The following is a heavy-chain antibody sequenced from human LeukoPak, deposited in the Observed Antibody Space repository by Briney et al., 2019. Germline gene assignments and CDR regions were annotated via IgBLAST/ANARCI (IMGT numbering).Heavy chain of an antibody. V-gene: IGHV3-7*01. Sequence: GGSLRLSCAASGFTFSTYWMSWVRQAPGMGLEWVANIKQDGSEKYYVDSVKGRFTISRDNAKNSLYLQMNSLRAEDTAVYYCARVAVVVGATWRYYYMDVWGKGTTVAVSS. CDR2: IKQDGSEK. CDR3: ARVAVVVGATWRYYYMDV. J-gene: IGHJ6*03. D-gene: IGHD2-15*01. CDR1: GFTFSTYW.